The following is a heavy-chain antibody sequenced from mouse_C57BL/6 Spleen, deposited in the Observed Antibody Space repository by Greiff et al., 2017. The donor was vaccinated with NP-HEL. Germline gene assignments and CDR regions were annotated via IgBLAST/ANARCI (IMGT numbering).Heavy chain of an antibody. V-gene: IGHV1-74*01. D-gene: IGHD2-4*01. CDR3: ASYDYNWYFDV. Sequence: QVQLQQPGAELVKPGASVKVSCKASGYTFPSYWMHWVKQRPGQGLEWIGRIHPSDSETNYNQKFKGKAKLPVDKSSSTAYMQLSSLTSEDSAVYYCASYDYNWYFDVWGTGTTVTVSS. CDR1: GYTFPSYW. J-gene: IGHJ1*03. CDR2: IHPSDSET.